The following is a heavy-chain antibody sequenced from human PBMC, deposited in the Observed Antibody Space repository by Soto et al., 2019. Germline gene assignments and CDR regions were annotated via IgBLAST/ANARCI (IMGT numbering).Heavy chain of an antibody. Sequence: QITLKASGPTLVKPPQTLTLTCTVSGFSLSSTRMAVGWIRQPPGKALEWLALIYWDDDKRYSPFLKSRLTITKDTSKTQVVLTMSIMDPEDTARYYCAHIVVAGLGYYFDYWGQGTLVTVSS. CDR3: AHIVVAGLGYYFDY. J-gene: IGHJ4*02. D-gene: IGHD6-19*01. V-gene: IGHV2-5*02. CDR1: GFSLSSTRMA. CDR2: IYWDDDK.